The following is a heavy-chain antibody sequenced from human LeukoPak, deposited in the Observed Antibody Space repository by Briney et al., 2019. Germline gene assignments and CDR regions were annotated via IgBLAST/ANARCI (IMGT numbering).Heavy chain of an antibody. Sequence: SETLSLTCTVSGYSITSSSWWGWIRQPPGKGLEWIGYIYHSGTTYYNPSLQSRVTMSVDTSKNQFSLKLSSVTAVDTAVYYCARKENVYYYFDYWGQGTLVTVSS. J-gene: IGHJ4*02. CDR2: IYHSGTT. CDR1: GYSITSSSW. CDR3: ARKENVYYYFDY. D-gene: IGHD3-10*01. V-gene: IGHV4-28*01.